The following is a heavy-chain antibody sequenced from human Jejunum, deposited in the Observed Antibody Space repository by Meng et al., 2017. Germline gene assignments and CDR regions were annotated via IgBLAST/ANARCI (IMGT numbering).Heavy chain of an antibody. Sequence: ASVKVSCKASGYIFTSSDINWVRQATGQGLEWMGWMNPNNGRTGYAQKFQGRVTMTRNTSISTVYMELSSLRSEDTAVYSCARAYCSSDSCRYYHNYGMDVWGQGTTVTVSS. D-gene: IGHD2-2*01. CDR3: ARAYCSSDSCRYYHNYGMDV. V-gene: IGHV1-8*01. CDR2: MNPNNGRT. CDR1: GYIFTSSD. J-gene: IGHJ6*02.